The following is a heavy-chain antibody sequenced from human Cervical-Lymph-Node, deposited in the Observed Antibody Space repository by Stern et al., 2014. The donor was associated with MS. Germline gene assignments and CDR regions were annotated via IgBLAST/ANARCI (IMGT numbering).Heavy chain of an antibody. CDR2: LYYSGST. V-gene: IGHV4-31*03. CDR1: GGSLSSGGYY. D-gene: IGHD6-13*01. J-gene: IGHJ2*01. CDR3: ARVHADSSSWYWWYFDL. Sequence: QEQLQESGPGLVKPSQTLSLTCTVSGGSLSSGGYYSSLMRQHPGKGLEWLGDLYYSGSTYYNPSLKSRVTISVDTSKNQFSLKLSSVTAADTAVYYCARVHADSSSWYWWYFDLWGRGTLVTVSS.